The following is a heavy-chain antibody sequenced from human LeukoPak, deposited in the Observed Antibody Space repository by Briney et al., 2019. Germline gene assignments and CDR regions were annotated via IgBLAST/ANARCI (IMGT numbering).Heavy chain of an antibody. Sequence: GESLKISCKGSGYSFTSYWIGWVRQMPGKGLEWMGIIYPGDSDTRYSPSFQGQVTISADKSISTAYLQWSSLKASDTAMYYCARLINRHCSGGGCYRSWFDPWGQGTLVTVSS. J-gene: IGHJ5*02. CDR2: IYPGDSDT. CDR1: GYSFTSYW. CDR3: ARLINRHCSGGGCYRSWFDP. V-gene: IGHV5-51*01. D-gene: IGHD2-15*01.